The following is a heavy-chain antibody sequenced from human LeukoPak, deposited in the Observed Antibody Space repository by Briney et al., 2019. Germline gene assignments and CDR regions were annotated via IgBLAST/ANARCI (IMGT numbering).Heavy chain of an antibody. J-gene: IGHJ3*02. D-gene: IGHD2-21*02. CDR1: GVSISSSSYY. CDR3: ARSHIVAVTGFAFDI. V-gene: IGHV4-39*01. CDR2: IYYSGST. Sequence: PSETLSLTCTVSGVSISSSSYYWGWIRQPPGKGLEWIGSIYYSGSTCYNPSLKSRVTITVDTSKNQFSLKLSSVTAADTTVYYCARSHIVAVTGFAFDIWGQGTLVTVSS.